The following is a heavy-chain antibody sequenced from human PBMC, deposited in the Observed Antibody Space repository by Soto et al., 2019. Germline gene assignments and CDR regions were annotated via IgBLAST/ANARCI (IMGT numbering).Heavy chain of an antibody. J-gene: IGHJ4*02. V-gene: IGHV4-59*01. CDR3: ARFMLLGSGYTYYFDY. CDR2: IYYSGST. D-gene: IGHD3-3*01. Sequence: NPSETLSLTCTVSGGSISSYYWSWIRQPPGKGLEWIGYIYYSGSTNYNPSLKSRVTISVDTSKNQFSLKLSSVTAADTAVYYCARFMLLGSGYTYYFDYWGQGTLVTVSS. CDR1: GGSISSYY.